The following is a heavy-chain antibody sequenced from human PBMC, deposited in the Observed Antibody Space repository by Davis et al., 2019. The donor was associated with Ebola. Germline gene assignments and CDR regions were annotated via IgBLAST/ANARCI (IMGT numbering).Heavy chain of an antibody. Sequence: GESLKISCAASGFTVSSNYMSWVRQAPGKGLEWVAVISYDGSNKYYADSVKGRFTISRDNSKNTLYLQMNSLRAEDTAVYYCAKIGILLGLGIDYWGQGTLVTVSS. D-gene: IGHD3-10*01. CDR1: GFTVSSNY. CDR2: ISYDGSNK. CDR3: AKIGILLGLGIDY. J-gene: IGHJ4*02. V-gene: IGHV3-30*18.